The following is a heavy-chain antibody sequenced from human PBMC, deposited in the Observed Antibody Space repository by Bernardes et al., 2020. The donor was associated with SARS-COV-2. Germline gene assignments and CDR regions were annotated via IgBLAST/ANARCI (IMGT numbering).Heavy chain of an antibody. J-gene: IGHJ4*02. D-gene: IGHD3-3*01. CDR3: ARDWVGDFWYCYWLVPDF. V-gene: IGHV1-2*06. CDR2: INPNSGGT. CDR1: GYTFTGYY. Sequence: ASVKVSCKASGYTFTGYYMHWVRQAPGQGLEWMGRINPNSGGTNYAQKFQGRVTMTRDTSISTAYMELSRLRSDDTAVYYCARDWVGDFWYCYWLVPDFWGQGTMVTVSS.